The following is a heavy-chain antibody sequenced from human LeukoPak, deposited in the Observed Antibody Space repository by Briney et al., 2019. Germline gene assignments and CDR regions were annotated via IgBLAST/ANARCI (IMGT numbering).Heavy chain of an antibody. J-gene: IGHJ3*02. Sequence: SLRLSCAASGFTFDDYAMHWVRQAPGKGLEWVSGISWNSGSIGYADSVKGRFTISRDNAKNSLYLQMNSLRAEDTALYYCAKAYYGSGSRNAFDIWGQGTMVTVSS. D-gene: IGHD3-10*01. CDR3: AKAYYGSGSRNAFDI. CDR1: GFTFDDYA. V-gene: IGHV3-9*01. CDR2: ISWNSGSI.